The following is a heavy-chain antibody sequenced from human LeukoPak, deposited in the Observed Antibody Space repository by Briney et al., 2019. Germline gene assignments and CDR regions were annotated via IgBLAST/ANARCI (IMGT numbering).Heavy chain of an antibody. CDR1: GFSFSSHA. Sequence: PGGSLRLSCAAAGFSFSSHAMSWVRQAPGKGLEWVSSISGSGGSSAYADSVKGRFTISRDSSKNTLYLQMNSLRAEDTAVHYCAKGGAYDLLTGSDFDHWGQGTPVTVSS. CDR2: ISGSGGSS. J-gene: IGHJ4*02. D-gene: IGHD3-9*01. V-gene: IGHV3-23*01. CDR3: AKGGAYDLLTGSDFDH.